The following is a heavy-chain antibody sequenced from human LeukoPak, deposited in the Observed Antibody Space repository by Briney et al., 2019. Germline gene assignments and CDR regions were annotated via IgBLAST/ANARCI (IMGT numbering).Heavy chain of an antibody. J-gene: IGHJ4*02. Sequence: GASVKVSCKASGYTFTGYYMHWVRQAPGQGLEWMGWINPNSGGTNYAQKFQGRVTMTRDTSTSTVYMELSSLRSEDTAVYYCARDMRVAGGSSQPSDYWGQGTLVTVSS. D-gene: IGHD1-26*01. CDR3: ARDMRVAGGSSQPSDY. V-gene: IGHV1-2*02. CDR1: GYTFTGYY. CDR2: INPNSGGT.